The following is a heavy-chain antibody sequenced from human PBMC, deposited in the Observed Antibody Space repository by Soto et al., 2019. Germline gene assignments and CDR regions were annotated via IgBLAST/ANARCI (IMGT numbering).Heavy chain of an antibody. CDR3: ATDVAYDDFEGRLEN. CDR2: IKQDGTEK. D-gene: IGHD3-3*01. J-gene: IGHJ4*02. CDR1: GFTFSNYW. Sequence: EVRLVESGGGLVQPGGSLRLSCAVSGFTFSNYWMTWVRQAPGKGLEWVANIKQDGTEKYYVDSVRGRFTISRDNAKNSLYLHMNSLRVEDSSVYYCATDVAYDDFEGRLENWGQGTLVTVSS. V-gene: IGHV3-7*01.